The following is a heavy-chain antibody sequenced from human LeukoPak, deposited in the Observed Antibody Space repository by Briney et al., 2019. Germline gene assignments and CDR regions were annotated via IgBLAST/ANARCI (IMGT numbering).Heavy chain of an antibody. CDR2: IIPILGIA. CDR1: GGTFSSYA. Sequence: ASVKVSCKASGGTFSSYAISWVRQAPGQGLEWMGRIIPILGIANYAQKFQGRVTITADKSTSTAYMELSSLRSEDTAVYYCANSGGEGTTVPWWGQGTLVTVSS. J-gene: IGHJ4*02. V-gene: IGHV1-69*04. D-gene: IGHD4-11*01. CDR3: ANSGGEGTTVPW.